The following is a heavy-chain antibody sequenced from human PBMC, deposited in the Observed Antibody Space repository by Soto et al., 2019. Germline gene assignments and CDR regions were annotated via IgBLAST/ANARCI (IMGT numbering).Heavy chain of an antibody. Sequence: GASVQVSCTASGYTFTGYYMHWVRQAPGQGLEWMGWINPNSGGTNYAQKFQGRVTMTRDTSISTAYMELSRLRSDDTAVYYCAREAKRGDAFDIWGQGTMVTVSS. D-gene: IGHD3-10*01. CDR3: AREAKRGDAFDI. J-gene: IGHJ3*02. CDR1: GYTFTGYY. CDR2: INPNSGGT. V-gene: IGHV1-2*02.